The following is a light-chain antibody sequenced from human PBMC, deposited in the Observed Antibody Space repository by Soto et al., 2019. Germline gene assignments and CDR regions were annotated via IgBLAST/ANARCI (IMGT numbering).Light chain of an antibody. J-gene: IGKJ1*01. CDR3: QDYGTSPPWT. V-gene: IGKV3-20*01. CDR2: GGS. Sequence: EVVLTQSPGALSLSPGEGATLSCRASQNIRGNDLAWYRQKRGQAPRLLIYGGSSRADGIPDRFSGRGSGTNFTLTICRLEPEDSAVYYCQDYGTSPPWTFGQGTKVEIK. CDR1: QNIRGND.